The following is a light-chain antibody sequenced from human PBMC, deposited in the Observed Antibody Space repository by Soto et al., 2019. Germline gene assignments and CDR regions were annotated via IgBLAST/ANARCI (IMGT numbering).Light chain of an antibody. CDR3: QKYNSAPRT. CDR1: QGISHY. CDR2: DAN. Sequence: DIQMTQSPSSLSASVGDRVTITCRASQGISHYLAWYQQRPGQVPKLLIHDANILQSGVPSRFSGRESGTDFTLTISSLQPEDVATYYCQKYNSAPRTFGQGTKVDIK. V-gene: IGKV1-27*01. J-gene: IGKJ1*01.